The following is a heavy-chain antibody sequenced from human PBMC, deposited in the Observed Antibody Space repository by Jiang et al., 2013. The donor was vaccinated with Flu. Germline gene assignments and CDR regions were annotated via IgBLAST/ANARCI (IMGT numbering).Heavy chain of an antibody. Sequence: EVKKPGESLKISCKGSGYSFTSYWIGWVRQMPGKGLEWMGIIYPGDSDTRYSPSFQGQVTISADKSISTAYLQWSSLKASDTAMYYCARLGGSGSYYNNWFDPWGQGTLVTVSS. D-gene: IGHD3-10*01. CDR3: ARLGGSGSYYNNWFDP. CDR2: IYPGDSDT. CDR1: GYSFTSYW. J-gene: IGHJ5*02. V-gene: IGHV5-51*03.